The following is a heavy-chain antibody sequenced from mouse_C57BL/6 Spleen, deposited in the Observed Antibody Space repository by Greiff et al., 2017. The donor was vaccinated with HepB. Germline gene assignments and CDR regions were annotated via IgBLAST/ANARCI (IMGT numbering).Heavy chain of an antibody. CDR1: GFTFSDYG. CDR3: ARDDGYLLDY. V-gene: IGHV5-17*01. Sequence: EVKLMESGGGLVKPGGSLKLSCAASGFTFSDYGMHWVRQAPEKGLEWVAYISSGSSTIYYADTVKGRFTISRDNAKNTLFLQMTSLRSEDTAMYYCARDDGYLLDYWGQGTTLTVSS. D-gene: IGHD2-3*01. J-gene: IGHJ2*01. CDR2: ISSGSSTI.